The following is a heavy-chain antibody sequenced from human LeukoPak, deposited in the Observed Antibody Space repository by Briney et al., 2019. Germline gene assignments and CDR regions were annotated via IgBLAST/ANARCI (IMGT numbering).Heavy chain of an antibody. CDR1: GGSISSSNYY. J-gene: IGHJ4*02. V-gene: IGHV4-39*07. CDR2: IYSRGST. Sequence: SETLSLTCIVSGGSISSSNYYWGWIRQSPGKGLEWIGSIYSRGSTYYNPSLKSRVTISVDKSKNQFSLKLSSVTAADTAVYYCAIHGYCSSTSCYGDYWGQGTLVTVSS. CDR3: AIHGYCSSTSCYGDY. D-gene: IGHD2-2*01.